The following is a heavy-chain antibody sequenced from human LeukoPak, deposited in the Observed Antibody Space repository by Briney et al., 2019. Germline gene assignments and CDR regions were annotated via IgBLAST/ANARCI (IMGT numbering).Heavy chain of an antibody. CDR1: GFTFSSYG. D-gene: IGHD3-3*01. CDR2: ISYDGSNK. V-gene: IGHV3-30*18. J-gene: IGHJ5*02. CDR3: AKYLRFLEWSPNWFDP. Sequence: GGSLRLSCAASGFTFSSYGMHWVRQAPGKGLEWVAVISYDGSNKYYADSVKGRFTISRDNSKNTLYLQMNSLRAEDTAVYYCAKYLRFLEWSPNWFDPWGQGTLVTVSS.